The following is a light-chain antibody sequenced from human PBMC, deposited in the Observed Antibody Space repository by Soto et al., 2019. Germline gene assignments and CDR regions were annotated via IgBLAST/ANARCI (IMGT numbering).Light chain of an antibody. CDR1: LNIGDS. CDR3: LQPYKLPRT. V-gene: IGKV1-39*01. Sequence: DIQMTQSPSSLSASVGDRVTITCRASLNIGDSLSWFQQRAGKPPTQLIYGASALQSGVPVRFSGSESGTDFTLTIRNMQREDFAPYYCLQPYKLPRTFGQGTKVEFK. J-gene: IGKJ1*01. CDR2: GAS.